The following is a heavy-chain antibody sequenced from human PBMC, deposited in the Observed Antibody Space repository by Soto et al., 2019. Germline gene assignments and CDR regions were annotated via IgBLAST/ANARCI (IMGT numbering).Heavy chain of an antibody. D-gene: IGHD3-10*01. CDR1: GNTFTSYD. J-gene: IGHJ4*02. V-gene: IGHV1-8*01. Sequence: ASVKVSCKASGNTFTSYDINWVRQATGHGLEWMGWISPNSGNIGYAQKFQGRVTMTRDTAIRTAYMEVSRLRSDDTAVYYCARGRDSGSYYLIDYWGQGTLVTVSS. CDR3: ARGRDSGSYYLIDY. CDR2: ISPNSGNI.